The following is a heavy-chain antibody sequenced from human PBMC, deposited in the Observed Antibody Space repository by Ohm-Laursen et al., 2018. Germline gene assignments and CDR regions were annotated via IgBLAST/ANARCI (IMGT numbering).Heavy chain of an antibody. V-gene: IGHV1-8*02. D-gene: IGHD6-19*01. CDR1: GYTFTGYY. Sequence: ASVKVSCKASGYTFTGYYMHWVRQAPGQGLQCMGWMNPNSGNTGYVQKFQGRVTMTRNTSISTAYMELSSLRSEDTAVYYCAKVLTESSGWYESYYYYGMDVWGQGTTVTVS. CDR3: AKVLTESSGWYESYYYYGMDV. CDR2: MNPNSGNT. J-gene: IGHJ6*02.